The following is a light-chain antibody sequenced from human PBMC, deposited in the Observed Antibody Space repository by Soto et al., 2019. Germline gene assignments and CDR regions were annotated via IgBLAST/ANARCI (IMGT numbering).Light chain of an antibody. Sequence: QSALTQPPSVSGSPGQSVTISCTGTSGDVDPYNYVSWYQQHPGRAPKLVIYDVNMRPSGVPDRFSGSKSGDTSSLPISGLQAEDEADYYCCSYVGTPLVGGGTKLTVL. J-gene: IGLJ2*01. CDR2: DVN. V-gene: IGLV2-11*01. CDR3: CSYVGTPL. CDR1: SGDVDPYNY.